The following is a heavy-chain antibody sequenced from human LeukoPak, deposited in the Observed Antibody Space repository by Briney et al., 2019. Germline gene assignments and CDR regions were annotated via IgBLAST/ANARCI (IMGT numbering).Heavy chain of an antibody. J-gene: IGHJ4*02. V-gene: IGHV4-59*01. CDR2: IYYSGST. CDR1: GGSISSYY. Sequence: SETLSLTCTVSGGSISSYYWSWIRQPPGKGLEWIGYIYYSGSTNYNPSLKSRVTISVDTSKNQFSLKLSSVTAADTAVYYCARGRTAMVRPIYYFDYWGQGTLVTVSA. D-gene: IGHD5-18*01. CDR3: ARGRTAMVRPIYYFDY.